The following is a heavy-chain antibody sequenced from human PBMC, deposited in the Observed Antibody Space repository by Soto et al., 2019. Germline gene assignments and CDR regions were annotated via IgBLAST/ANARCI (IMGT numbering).Heavy chain of an antibody. J-gene: IGHJ6*02. CDR3: AREGCSGGSCYPSYYYGMDV. CDR1: GGTFSSYA. V-gene: IGHV1-69*01. Sequence: QVQLVQSGAEVKKPGSSVKVSCKASGGTFSSYAISWVRQAPGQGLEWMGGIIPIFGTANYAQKFQGRVTITADESTSTAYMELSSLRSEDTAVYYCAREGCSGGSCYPSYYYGMDVWGQGTTVTASS. CDR2: IIPIFGTA. D-gene: IGHD2-15*01.